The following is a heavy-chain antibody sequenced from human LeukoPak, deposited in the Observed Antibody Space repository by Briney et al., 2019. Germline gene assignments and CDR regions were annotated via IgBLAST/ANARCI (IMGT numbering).Heavy chain of an antibody. Sequence: TGGSLRLSCAASGFTVSSNYMSWVRQAPGKGLEWVSVIYSGGSTYYADSVKGRFTISRDNSKNTLYLQMNSLRAEDTAVYYCARVSAVTTDYYFDYWGQGTLVTVSS. D-gene: IGHD4-17*01. CDR1: GFTVSSNY. J-gene: IGHJ4*02. V-gene: IGHV3-53*01. CDR2: IYSGGST. CDR3: ARVSAVTTDYYFDY.